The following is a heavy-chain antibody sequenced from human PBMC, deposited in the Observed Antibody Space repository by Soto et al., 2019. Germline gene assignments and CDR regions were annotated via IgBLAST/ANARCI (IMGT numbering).Heavy chain of an antibody. D-gene: IGHD5-18*01. Sequence: KTSETLSLTCTVSGGSISSYYWSWIRQPPGKGLEWIGYIYYSGSTNYNPSIKSRVTISVDTSKNQFSLKLSSVTAADTDVYYYKRRYGSWFDYGGQGTLVTVSS. V-gene: IGHV4-59*08. CDR1: GGSISSYY. CDR2: IYYSGST. CDR3: KRRYGSWFDY. J-gene: IGHJ4*02.